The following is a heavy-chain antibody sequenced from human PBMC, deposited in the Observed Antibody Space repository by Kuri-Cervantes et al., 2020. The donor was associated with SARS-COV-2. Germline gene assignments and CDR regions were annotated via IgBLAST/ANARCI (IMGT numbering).Heavy chain of an antibody. D-gene: IGHD3-3*01. J-gene: IGHJ4*02. CDR3: TRDDFWSGYSNY. Sequence: GESLKISCTASGFTFGDYAMSWVRQAPGKGLEWVGFIRSKAYGGTTGYAASVKGRFTISRDDSKSIAYLQMNSLKTEDTAVYYCTRDDFWSGYSNYWGQGTLVTVSS. CDR1: GFTFGDYA. CDR2: IRSKAYGGTT. V-gene: IGHV3-49*04.